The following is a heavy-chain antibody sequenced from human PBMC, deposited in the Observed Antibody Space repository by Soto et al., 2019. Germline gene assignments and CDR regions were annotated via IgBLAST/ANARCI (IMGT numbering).Heavy chain of an antibody. D-gene: IGHD2-21*01. CDR2: LYVTGAV. CDR3: ARLRIATNNYKWFDP. CDR1: CAALNIGNYY. V-gene: IGHV4-31*03. Sequence: QSLPCSGSCAALNIGNYYWICIRQVPGKGLEWIGHLYVTGAVDYNPSLRDRITISQDTSERQFSLNLRLVTAADTAVYSCARLRIATNNYKWFDPWGQGTLVSVSS. J-gene: IGHJ5*02.